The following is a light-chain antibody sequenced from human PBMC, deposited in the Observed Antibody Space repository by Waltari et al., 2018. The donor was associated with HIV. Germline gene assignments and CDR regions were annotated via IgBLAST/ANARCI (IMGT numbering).Light chain of an antibody. CDR2: WAS. Sequence: DIVMTQSPDSLAVSLGVRATITCKSSQSVLSSPNNKNYLAWYQQKPGQPPRLLIYWASTRESGVPDRFSGSGSRTDFTLTISSLQAEDVAVYYCHQYASPPWTFGQGTKVEIK. CDR1: QSVLSSPNNKNY. CDR3: HQYASPPWT. J-gene: IGKJ1*01. V-gene: IGKV4-1*01.